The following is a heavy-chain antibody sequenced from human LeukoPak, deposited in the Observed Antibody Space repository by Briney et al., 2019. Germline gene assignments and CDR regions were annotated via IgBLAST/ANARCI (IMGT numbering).Heavy chain of an antibody. CDR1: GFTFRSYS. D-gene: IGHD3-9*01. Sequence: PGGSLRLSCAASGFTFRSYSMNWVRQAPGKGLEWVSSISSSSSYIYYADSVKGRFTISRDNAKNSLYLQMNSLRAEDTAVYYCARVLRYFDWLRTQTDYWGQGTLVTVSS. J-gene: IGHJ4*02. CDR2: ISSSSSYI. V-gene: IGHV3-21*01. CDR3: ARVLRYFDWLRTQTDY.